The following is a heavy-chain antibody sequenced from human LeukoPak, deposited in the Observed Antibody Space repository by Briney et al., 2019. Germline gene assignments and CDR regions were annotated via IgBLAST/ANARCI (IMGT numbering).Heavy chain of an antibody. Sequence: GGSLRLSCATSGFTFSSYGFHWVRQAPGKGLVWVSRIDRDGSRINYADSVKGRFTISRDNGKNTLFLQMNSLRAEDAAVYYCVRGNDYGGPHYWGQGALVTVSS. D-gene: IGHD4-23*01. CDR3: VRGNDYGGPHY. V-gene: IGHV3-74*01. CDR2: IDRDGSRI. CDR1: GFTFSSYG. J-gene: IGHJ4*02.